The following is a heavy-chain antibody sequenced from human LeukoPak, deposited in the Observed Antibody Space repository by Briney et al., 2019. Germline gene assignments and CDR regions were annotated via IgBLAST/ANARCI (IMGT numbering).Heavy chain of an antibody. J-gene: IGHJ4*02. V-gene: IGHV3-23*01. CDR3: AKDLTGYYKPFDY. D-gene: IGHD3-9*01. CDR2: ISGSGGST. Sequence: GGSLRLSCAASGFTFSSYAMSWVRQAPGKGLEWVSAISGSGGSTYYADAVKGRFTISRDNSKNTLYLQMNSLRAEDTAVYSCAKDLTGYYKPFDYWGQGTLVTVSS. CDR1: GFTFSSYA.